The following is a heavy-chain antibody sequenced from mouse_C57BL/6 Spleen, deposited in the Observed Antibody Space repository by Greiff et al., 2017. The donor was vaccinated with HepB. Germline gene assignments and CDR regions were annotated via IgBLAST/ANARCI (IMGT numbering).Heavy chain of an antibody. CDR1: GYTFTGYW. CDR3: ARYYDSHGGFAY. D-gene: IGHD2-4*01. Sequence: QVQLQQSGAELMKPGASVKLSCKATGYTFTGYWIEWVKQRPGHGLEWLGEILPGSGSTNYNEKFKGKATFTADTSSKTAFMQLSSLTTEDSDIYYCARYYDSHGGFAYWGQGTLVTVSA. J-gene: IGHJ3*01. CDR2: ILPGSGST. V-gene: IGHV1-9*01.